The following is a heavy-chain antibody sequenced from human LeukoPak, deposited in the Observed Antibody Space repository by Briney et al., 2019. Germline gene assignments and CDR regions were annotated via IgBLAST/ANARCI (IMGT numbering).Heavy chain of an antibody. CDR2: INHSGST. V-gene: IGHV4-34*01. J-gene: IGHJ5*02. Sequence: PSETLSLTCAVYGGSFSGYYWSWIRQPPGKGLEWIGEINHSGSTNYNPSLKSRVTISVDTSKNQFSLKLSSVTAADTAAYYCARGGNDYFRWFDPWGQGTLVTVSS. CDR3: ARGGNDYFRWFDP. CDR1: GGSFSGYY. D-gene: IGHD3-16*01.